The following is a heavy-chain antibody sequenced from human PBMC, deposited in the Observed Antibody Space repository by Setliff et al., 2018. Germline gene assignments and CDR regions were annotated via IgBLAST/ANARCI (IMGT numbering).Heavy chain of an antibody. Sequence: GGSMRPSCAASGFTSSSYWMHWVSQAPGKGRVWVSRINRDGSSTSYADSVKGRFTISRDNAKNTLYLQMNSLRAADTAVYYCASEVTDNFWSGYLYYYGMDVWGQGTTVTVSS. CDR2: INRDGSST. CDR3: ASEVTDNFWSGYLYYYGMDV. D-gene: IGHD3-3*01. CDR1: GFTSSSYW. J-gene: IGHJ6*02. V-gene: IGHV3-74*01.